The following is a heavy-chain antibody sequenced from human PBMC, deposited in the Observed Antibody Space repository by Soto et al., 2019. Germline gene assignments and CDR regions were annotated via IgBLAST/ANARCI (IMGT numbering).Heavy chain of an antibody. J-gene: IGHJ5*02. V-gene: IGHV4-61*01. CDR1: GGFLSGGSYY. D-gene: IGHD3-16*01. CDR2: IYDSGAT. CDR3: ARDWGPYWFDP. Sequence: SLTCTVSGGFLSGGSYYWNWIRQPPGKQMEWIGYIYDSGATKYNPSLKSRVTISQDTSKNQFSLKMNSVTPSDTAVYYCARDWGPYWFDPWGQGTLVTVSS.